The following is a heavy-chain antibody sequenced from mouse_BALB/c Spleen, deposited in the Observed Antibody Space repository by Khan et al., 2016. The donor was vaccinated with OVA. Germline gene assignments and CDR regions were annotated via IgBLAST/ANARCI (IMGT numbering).Heavy chain of an antibody. Sequence: QVQLQQSGPELVKPGASLKVSCKASGYKFTDYIIGWVKQSTRQGLEWIGDIFPGSGTPYYTEKFKDKATLTSDKSSNTAYMHLSSLTSEDSAVYCCARGGYSVFAYWGQGTLVTVSA. CDR1: GYKFTDYI. V-gene: IGHV1-77*01. CDR3: ARGGYSVFAY. CDR2: IFPGSGTP. D-gene: IGHD2-14*01. J-gene: IGHJ3*01.